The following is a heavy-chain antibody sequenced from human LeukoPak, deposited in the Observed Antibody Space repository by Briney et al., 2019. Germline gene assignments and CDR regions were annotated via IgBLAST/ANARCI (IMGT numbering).Heavy chain of an antibody. CDR2: ISWNSGSI. D-gene: IGHD5-24*01. Sequence: GRSLRLSCAASGFTFDDYAMHWVRQAPGKGLEWVSGISWNSGSIGYADSLKGRFTISRDNAKNSLYLQMNSLRAEDTAVYYCATMGDGYNSPIDYWGQGTLVTVSS. CDR1: GFTFDDYA. CDR3: ATMGDGYNSPIDY. J-gene: IGHJ4*02. V-gene: IGHV3-9*01.